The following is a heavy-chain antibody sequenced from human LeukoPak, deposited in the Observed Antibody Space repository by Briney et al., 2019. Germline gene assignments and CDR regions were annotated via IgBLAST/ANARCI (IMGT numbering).Heavy chain of an antibody. CDR2: IHYVGST. CDR1: GGSISSYY. Sequence: SETLSLTCTVSGGSISSYYWGWIRQSPGKGLEWIGSIHYVGSTYYNPSLKSRVTISVDTSKNQFSLNLSSVTAADTAVYYCARQNNFDFWSGFFDYWGLGALVTVSS. D-gene: IGHD3-3*01. CDR3: ARQNNFDFWSGFFDY. V-gene: IGHV4-39*01. J-gene: IGHJ4*02.